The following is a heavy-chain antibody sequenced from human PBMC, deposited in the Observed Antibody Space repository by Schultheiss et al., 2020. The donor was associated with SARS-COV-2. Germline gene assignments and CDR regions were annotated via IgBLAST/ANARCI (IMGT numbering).Heavy chain of an antibody. D-gene: IGHD3-3*01. Sequence: GESLKISCAASGFTFSSYAMRWVRQAPGKGLEWVSAISGSGGSTYYADSVKGRFTISRDNSKNTLYLQMNSLRAEDTVVYYCAKGGGGYYNYYYGMDVWGQGTTVTVSS. CDR2: ISGSGGST. CDR1: GFTFSSYA. V-gene: IGHV3-23*01. J-gene: IGHJ6*02. CDR3: AKGGGGYYNYYYGMDV.